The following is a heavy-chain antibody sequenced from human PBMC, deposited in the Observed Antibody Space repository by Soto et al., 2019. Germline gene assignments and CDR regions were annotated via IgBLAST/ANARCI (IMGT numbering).Heavy chain of an antibody. V-gene: IGHV4-39*01. CDR1: GGSISSSSYY. CDR2: IYYSGST. D-gene: IGHD2-2*01. Sequence: SETLSLTCTVSGGSISSSSYYWGWIRQPPGKGLEWIGSIYYSGSTYYNPSLKSRVTISVDTSKNQFSLKLSSVTAADTAVYYCARQNQLLLSIHWFDPWGQGTLVTVSS. CDR3: ARQNQLLLSIHWFDP. J-gene: IGHJ5*02.